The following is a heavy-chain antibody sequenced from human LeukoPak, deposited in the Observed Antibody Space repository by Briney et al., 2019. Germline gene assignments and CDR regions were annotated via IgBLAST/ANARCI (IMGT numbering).Heavy chain of an antibody. V-gene: IGHV3-48*01. CDR2: ISSSSSTI. CDR1: GFTFSSYS. J-gene: IGHJ3*02. Sequence: GGSLRLSCAASGFTFSSYSMNWVRQAPGKGLEWVSYISSSSSTIYYADSVKGRFTISRDNAKNSLYLQMNSLRAEDTAVYYCARAGRYSYDSSGYYYDAFDIWGQGTMVTVSS. D-gene: IGHD3-22*01. CDR3: ARAGRYSYDSSGYYYDAFDI.